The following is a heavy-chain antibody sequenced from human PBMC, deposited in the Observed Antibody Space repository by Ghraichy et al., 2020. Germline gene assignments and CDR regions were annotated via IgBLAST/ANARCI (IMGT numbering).Heavy chain of an antibody. D-gene: IGHD3-22*01. J-gene: IGHJ4*02. Sequence: ASVKVSCKASGYTFTSYYMHWVRQAPGQGLEWMGIINPSGGSTSYAQKFQGRVTMTRDTSTSTVYMELSSLRSEDTAVYYCAITGVYYYDSSGYYPDDYWGQGTLVTVSS. CDR3: AITGVYYYDSSGYYPDDY. V-gene: IGHV1-46*01. CDR2: INPSGGST. CDR1: GYTFTSYY.